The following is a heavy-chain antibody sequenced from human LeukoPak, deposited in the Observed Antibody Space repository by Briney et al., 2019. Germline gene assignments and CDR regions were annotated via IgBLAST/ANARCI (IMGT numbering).Heavy chain of an antibody. J-gene: IGHJ6*02. CDR3: ARDLGSGGSYGYYYYGMDV. CDR2: INPNSGGT. Sequence: ASVKVSCKASGYTFTGYYMHWVRQAPGQGLEWMGWINPNSGGTNYAQKFQGRVTITRDTSASTAYMELSSLRSEDTAVYYCARDLGSGGSYGYYYYGMDVWGQGTTVTVSS. V-gene: IGHV1-2*02. CDR1: GYTFTGYY. D-gene: IGHD2-15*01.